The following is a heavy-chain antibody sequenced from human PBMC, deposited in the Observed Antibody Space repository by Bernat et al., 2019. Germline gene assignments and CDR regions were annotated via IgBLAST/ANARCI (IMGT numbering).Heavy chain of an antibody. V-gene: IGHV3-30*18. CDR3: AKVNEKWLVQGGSFGY. Sequence: QVQLVESGGGVVQPGRSLRLSCAASGFTFSSFDMYWVRQAPGKGLEWVSVISYDGSNKYYADSVKGRFTISRDNSKNTLYLQMNSLRAEDTAIYYCAKVNEKWLVQGGSFGYWGQGTLVTVSS. CDR2: ISYDGSNK. CDR1: GFTFSSFD. J-gene: IGHJ4*02. D-gene: IGHD6-19*01.